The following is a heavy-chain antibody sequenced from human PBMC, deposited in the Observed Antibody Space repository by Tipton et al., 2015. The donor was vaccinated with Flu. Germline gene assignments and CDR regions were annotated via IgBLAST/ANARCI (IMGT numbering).Heavy chain of an antibody. V-gene: IGHV4-34*10. CDR2: ITHSGST. CDR1: SGSFNGYF. J-gene: IGHJ4*02. CDR3: ARDGGYYYDSSGVFDY. Sequence: LRLSCAVSSGSFNGYFWTWIRQPPGKGLEWLGEITHSGSTNYNPSLKSRIAMTVDTSKSHFSLTLTSVTAADTAVYYCARDGGYYYDSSGVFDYWGQGTLVTVSS. D-gene: IGHD3-22*01.